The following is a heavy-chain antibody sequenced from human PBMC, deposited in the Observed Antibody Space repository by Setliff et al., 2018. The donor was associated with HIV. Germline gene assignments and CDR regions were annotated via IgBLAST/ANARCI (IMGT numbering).Heavy chain of an antibody. Sequence: ASVKVSCKASGYPFSGYGISWVRQAPGQGLEWMGWISAYSGDTNYAQKFQGRLTMTTDTSTSTAYMELRNLQSDDTAVYYCARGKTGLRFLDYWGKGTLVAVSS. CDR2: ISAYSGDT. CDR3: ARGKTGLRFLDY. J-gene: IGHJ4*02. D-gene: IGHD3-3*01. V-gene: IGHV1-18*01. CDR1: GYPFSGYG.